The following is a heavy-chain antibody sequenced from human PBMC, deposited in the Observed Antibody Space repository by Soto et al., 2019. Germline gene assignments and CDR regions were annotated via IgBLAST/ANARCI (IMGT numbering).Heavy chain of an antibody. V-gene: IGHV4-34*01. J-gene: IGHJ5*02. CDR3: IATVASPGCRRFDP. CDR1: GGSFSGYY. CDR2: INPRGGT. D-gene: IGHD3-9*01. Sequence: QVHLQQWGAGLLKPSETLSLTCAVYGGSFSGYYWTWIRQPPGKELEWIGEINPRGGTNYNPSLKSRVTTSVDTSKNQFSLELNSVTAADTALYYCIATVASPGCRRFDPWGQGTLVTVSS.